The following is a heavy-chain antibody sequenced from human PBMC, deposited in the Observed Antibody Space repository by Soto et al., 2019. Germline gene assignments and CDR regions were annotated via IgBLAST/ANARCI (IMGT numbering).Heavy chain of an antibody. D-gene: IGHD2-21*02. Sequence: SETLSLTCAVYGGSFSGYYWSWIRQPPGKGLEWIGEINHSGSTNYNPSLKSRVTISVDTSKNQFSLKLSSVTAADTAVYYCARDVCGGDCYGAFDIWGQGTMVTVSS. CDR3: ARDVCGGDCYGAFDI. CDR2: INHSGST. J-gene: IGHJ3*02. V-gene: IGHV4-34*01. CDR1: GGSFSGYY.